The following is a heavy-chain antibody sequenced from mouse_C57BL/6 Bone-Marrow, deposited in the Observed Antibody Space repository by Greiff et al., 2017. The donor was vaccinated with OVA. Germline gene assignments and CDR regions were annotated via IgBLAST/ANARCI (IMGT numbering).Heavy chain of an antibody. CDR2: INPKNGGT. CDR3: ARAVVARGYYFDY. J-gene: IGHJ2*01. Sequence: VQLQQSGPELVKPGASVKISCKASGYTFTDYYMNWVKQSHGKSLEWIGDINPKNGGTSYNQKFKGKATLTVDKSSSTAYMELRSLTSEDSAVYYCARAVVARGYYFDYWGKGTTLTVSS. CDR1: GYTFTDYY. V-gene: IGHV1-26*01. D-gene: IGHD1-1*01.